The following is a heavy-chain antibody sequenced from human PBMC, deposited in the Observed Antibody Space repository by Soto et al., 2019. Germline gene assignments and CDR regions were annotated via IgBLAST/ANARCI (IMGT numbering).Heavy chain of an antibody. V-gene: IGHV3-11*06. CDR1: GFTFSDFY. J-gene: IGHJ4*02. CDR3: ARGVVSVTAIHRYLYYFDY. Sequence: QVQLVESGGGVVKTGGSLRLSCAASGFTFSDFYMSWIRQAPGKGLEWVSYISSSSSYTNYADSVKGRFTISRDNAKNSLYLQMNSLRDQDTAVYYGARGVVSVTAIHRYLYYFDYLGQGTLVHVSS. CDR2: ISSSSSYT. D-gene: IGHD2-21*02.